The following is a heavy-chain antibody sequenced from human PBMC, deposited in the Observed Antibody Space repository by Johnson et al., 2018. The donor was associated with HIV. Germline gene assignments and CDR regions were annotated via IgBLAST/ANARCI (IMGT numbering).Heavy chain of an antibody. J-gene: IGHJ3*01. CDR3: AKEVPDKFDV. CDR1: GFTFSSYG. CDR2: ISYDGSNK. V-gene: IGHV3-30*19. Sequence: QVQLMESGGGVVQPGRSLRLSCAASGFTFSSYGMHWVRQAPGKGLEWVAVISYDGSNKYYADSVKGRFTISRDNSKNTLYLQMNSLRPEDTALYYCAKEVPDKFDVWGQGTMVTVSS.